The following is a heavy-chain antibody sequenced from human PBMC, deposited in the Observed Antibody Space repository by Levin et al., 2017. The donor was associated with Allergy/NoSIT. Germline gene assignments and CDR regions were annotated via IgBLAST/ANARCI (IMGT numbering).Heavy chain of an antibody. CDR2: IIPIFGTA. V-gene: IGHV1-69*13. CDR1: GGTFSSYA. D-gene: IGHD3-22*01. Sequence: SVKVSCKASGGTFSSYAISWVRQAPGQGLEWMGGIIPIFGTANYAQKFQGRVTITADESTSTAYMELSSLRSEDTAVYYCARDGDDSSGYWAFDSWGQGTMVTVSS. J-gene: IGHJ3*02. CDR3: ARDGDDSSGYWAFDS.